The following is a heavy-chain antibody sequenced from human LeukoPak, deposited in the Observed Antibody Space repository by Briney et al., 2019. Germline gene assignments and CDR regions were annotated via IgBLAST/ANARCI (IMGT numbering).Heavy chain of an antibody. D-gene: IGHD3-9*01. CDR3: ARVESETYYDILTGYYLDY. CDR2: IYYSGST. CDR1: GGSISSYY. Sequence: SETLSLTCTVSGGSISSYYWSWIRQPPGKGLEWIGYIYYSGSTNYNPSLKSRVTISVDTSKNQFSLKLRSVTAADTAVYYCARVESETYYDILTGYYLDYWGQGTLVTVSS. J-gene: IGHJ4*02. V-gene: IGHV4-59*01.